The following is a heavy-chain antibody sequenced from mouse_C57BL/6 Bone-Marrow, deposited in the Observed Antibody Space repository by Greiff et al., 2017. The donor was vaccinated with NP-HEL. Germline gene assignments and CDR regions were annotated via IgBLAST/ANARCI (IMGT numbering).Heavy chain of an antibody. CDR1: GYTFTSYG. J-gene: IGHJ2*01. CDR2: IYPRSGNT. CDR3: ASSGYGNFDY. V-gene: IGHV1-81*01. D-gene: IGHD3-1*01. Sequence: QVQLQQSGAELARPGASVKLSCKASGYTFTSYGISWVKQRTGQGLEWIGEIYPRSGNTYYNEKFKGKATLTADKSSSTAYMQLSSLTSEDSAVYFCASSGYGNFDYWGQGTTLTVSS.